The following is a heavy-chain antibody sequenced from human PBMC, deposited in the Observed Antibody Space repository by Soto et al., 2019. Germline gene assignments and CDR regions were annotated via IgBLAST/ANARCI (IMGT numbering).Heavy chain of an antibody. CDR1: GFTFSSYS. D-gene: IGHD2-2*01. Sequence: EVQLVQSGGGLVKPGGSLRLSCAASGFTFSSYSMNWVRQAPGKGLEWVSSISSSSSFKYYADSVKGRFTISRDNAKNPLYLQMNDLSAEDTAVYYCARVCVFGSTHCLGDWGQGTLVTVSS. CDR2: ISSSSSFK. CDR3: ARVCVFGSTHCLGD. J-gene: IGHJ4*02. V-gene: IGHV3-21*01.